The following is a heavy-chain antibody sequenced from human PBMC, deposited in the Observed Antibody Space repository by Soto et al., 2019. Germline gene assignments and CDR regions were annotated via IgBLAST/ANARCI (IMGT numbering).Heavy chain of an antibody. D-gene: IGHD3-10*01. Sequence: QVQLVQSGAEVKKPGASVKVSCKASGYTFTGSSIYWGQLAPGQGPGWMGATKCSGGSTTYPQKFQDRVTMTRDTSTSTVYMELNSLRSVDTAVYYCARGGALGSGSYYWPLDFWGQGTLVTVSS. J-gene: IGHJ4*02. CDR1: GYTFTGSS. CDR2: TKCSGGST. CDR3: ARGGALGSGSYYWPLDF. V-gene: IGHV1-46*03.